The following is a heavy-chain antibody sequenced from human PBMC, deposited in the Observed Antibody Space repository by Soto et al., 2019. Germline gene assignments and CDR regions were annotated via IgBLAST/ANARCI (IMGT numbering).Heavy chain of an antibody. J-gene: IGHJ1*01. CDR3: ASAEIPLYYGGTHTMPVAAYFQH. V-gene: IGHV1-8*01. D-gene: IGHD4-17*01. Sequence: GASVKVSCKASGYTFTSDDINWVRQATGQGLEWMGWMNPNSGNTGYAQKFQGRVTMTRNTSISTAYMELSSLTSDDTAVYYCASAEIPLYYGGTHTMPVAAYFQHWAQRNPVPVSS. CDR1: GYTFTSDD. CDR2: MNPNSGNT.